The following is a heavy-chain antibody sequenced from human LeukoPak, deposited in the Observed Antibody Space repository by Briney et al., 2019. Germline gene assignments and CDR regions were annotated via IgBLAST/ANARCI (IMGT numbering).Heavy chain of an antibody. J-gene: IGHJ4*02. CDR1: GYSISSGYY. D-gene: IGHD1-26*01. V-gene: IGHV4-38-2*02. CDR2: IYHDGST. Sequence: SETQSLTCTVSGYSISSGYYWGWIRQPPGKGLEWIGNIYHDGSTYYNPSLKSRVTISLDTSKNQFSLRLNSVTAADTAVYYCARVGSYYYFDYWGQGTLVTVSS. CDR3: ARVGSYYYFDY.